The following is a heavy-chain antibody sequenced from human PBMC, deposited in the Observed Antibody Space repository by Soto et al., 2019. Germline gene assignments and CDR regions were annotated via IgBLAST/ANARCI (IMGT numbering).Heavy chain of an antibody. CDR2: FDPEDGET. CDR3: ATVGDYGVSYPLA. J-gene: IGHJ5*02. CDR1: GYTLTELS. D-gene: IGHD4-17*01. Sequence: GASVKVSCKVSGYTLTELSMHWVRQAPGKGLEWMGGFDPEDGETIYAQKFQGRVTMTEDTSTDTAYMELSSLGSEDTAVYYCATVGDYGVSYPLAWGQGTLVTVSS. V-gene: IGHV1-24*01.